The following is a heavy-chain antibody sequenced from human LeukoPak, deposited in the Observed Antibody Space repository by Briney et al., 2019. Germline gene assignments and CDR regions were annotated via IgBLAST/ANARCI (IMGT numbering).Heavy chain of an antibody. Sequence: SQTLSLTCTVSGGSISSGSYYWSWIWQPAGKGLEWIGRIYTSGSTNYNLSLKSRVTISVDTSKNQFSLKLSSVTAADTAVYYCARDLGILWFDPWGQGTLVTVSS. CDR3: ARDLGILWFDP. D-gene: IGHD1-1*01. CDR2: IYTSGST. CDR1: GGSISSGSYY. V-gene: IGHV4-61*02. J-gene: IGHJ5*02.